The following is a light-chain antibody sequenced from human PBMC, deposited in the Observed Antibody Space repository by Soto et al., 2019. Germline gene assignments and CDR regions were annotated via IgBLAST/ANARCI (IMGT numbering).Light chain of an antibody. CDR1: QGIAFY. CDR2: AAS. J-gene: IGKJ3*01. Sequence: DVQMTQSPSSLSASVGDTVTITCRARQGIAFYLAWFQQRLGKAPNLLISAASNLQSGVPSRFSGSGSGTDFTLAISSLQPEDVATYYCQKYDNAPFTFGPGTRVEVK. V-gene: IGKV1-27*01. CDR3: QKYDNAPFT.